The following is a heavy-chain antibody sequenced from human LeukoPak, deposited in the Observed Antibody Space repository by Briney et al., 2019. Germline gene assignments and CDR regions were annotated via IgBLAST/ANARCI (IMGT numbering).Heavy chain of an antibody. Sequence: GGSLRLSCAASGFTFSSYAMSWVRQAPGKGLERVSAISGSGGSTYYADSVKGRFTISRDNSKNTLYLQMNSLRAEDTAVYYCAKGSTGYCSSTSCYFPPYYYYYYGMDVWGQGTTVTVSS. J-gene: IGHJ6*02. CDR3: AKGSTGYCSSTSCYFPPYYYYYYGMDV. V-gene: IGHV3-23*01. CDR1: GFTFSSYA. D-gene: IGHD2-2*03. CDR2: ISGSGGST.